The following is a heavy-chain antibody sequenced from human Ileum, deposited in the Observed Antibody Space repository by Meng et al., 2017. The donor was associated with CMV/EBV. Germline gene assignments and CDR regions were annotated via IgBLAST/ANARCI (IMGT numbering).Heavy chain of an antibody. CDR2: IHYSGST. CDR3: ARGWSGYSQTIDH. J-gene: IGHJ4*02. V-gene: IGHV4-39*02. D-gene: IGHD2-15*01. CDR1: GGSVTGTEAY. Sequence: SGGSVTGTEAYWGWIRQTPGKGMESIGSIHYSGSTRQNPSLKNRVTMSLDTSKNRLSLRLRSVTVADTGVYYCARGWSGYSQTIDHWGQGTLVTVSS.